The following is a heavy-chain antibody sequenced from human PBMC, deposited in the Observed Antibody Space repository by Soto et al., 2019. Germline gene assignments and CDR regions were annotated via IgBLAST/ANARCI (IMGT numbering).Heavy chain of an antibody. D-gene: IGHD2-2*01. CDR2: VGPASGDT. V-gene: IGHV1-2*02. Sequence: ASGKVCCKASGYTFTGHYIHWVREAPGRGPEGMGEVGPASGDTRYAQKFQGRGTMTRDTAINTVYMALNNLSPDDTAVYYCRRGRSGQLVVFYWGQGTPVPVSP. CDR1: GYTFTGHY. CDR3: RRGRSGQLVVFY. J-gene: IGHJ4*02.